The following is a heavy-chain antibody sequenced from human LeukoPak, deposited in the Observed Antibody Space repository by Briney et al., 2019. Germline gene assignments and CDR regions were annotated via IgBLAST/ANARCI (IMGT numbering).Heavy chain of an antibody. CDR1: GYTFTSYG. D-gene: IGHD3-22*01. Sequence: ASVKVSCKASGYTFTSYGISWVRQAPGQGLEWMGWISAYNGNTNYAQKLQGRVTMTTDTSTSTAYVELRSLRSDDTAVYYCARTFYYDSSIFPDFDYWGQGTLVTVSS. J-gene: IGHJ4*02. CDR2: ISAYNGNT. V-gene: IGHV1-18*01. CDR3: ARTFYYDSSIFPDFDY.